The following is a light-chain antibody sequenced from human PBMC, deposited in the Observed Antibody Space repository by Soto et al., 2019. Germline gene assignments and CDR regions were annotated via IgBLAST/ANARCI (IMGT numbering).Light chain of an antibody. CDR2: RDS. CDR1: SIGSKS. J-gene: IGLJ1*01. CDR3: QVWDSSTASYV. V-gene: IGLV3-9*01. Sequence: SYELTQPLSVSVALGQTARITCGGNSIGSKSVHWYQQRPGQAPVLVIYRDSDRPSGIPDRFSGSNSGNTATLTISRAQAGDEADYYCQVWDSSTASYVFGAGTKVTVL.